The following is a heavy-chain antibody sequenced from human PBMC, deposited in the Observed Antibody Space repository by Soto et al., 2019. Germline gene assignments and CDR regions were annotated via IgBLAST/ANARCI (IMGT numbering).Heavy chain of an antibody. CDR1: GFRFSSYS. D-gene: IGHD5-18*01. CDR3: ARGVETAVAAYYYSGMDG. Sequence: GGSLRLSCAASGFRFSSYSMNWVRQAPGKGLEWISYISKSTFTTTIYYADSVKGRFTISRDNAKNSLYLQMNSLRDEDTALYCGARGVETAVAAYYYSGMDGWGQGNTVTVSS. V-gene: IGHV3-48*02. CDR2: ISKSTFTTTI. J-gene: IGHJ6*02.